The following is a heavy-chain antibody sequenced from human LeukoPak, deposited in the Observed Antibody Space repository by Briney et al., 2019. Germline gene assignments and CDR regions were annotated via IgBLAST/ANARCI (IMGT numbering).Heavy chain of an antibody. V-gene: IGHV3-48*01. CDR2: ISSDSTTI. Sequence: PGGSLRLSCAASGFTFSSYAMNWVRQAPGRGLEWVSYISSDSTTIYYADSVEGRFTISRDNSKNTLYLQMNSLRAEDTAVYYCARDQNYDDAFDIWGQGTMVTVSS. J-gene: IGHJ3*02. CDR1: GFTFSSYA. D-gene: IGHD1-7*01. CDR3: ARDQNYDDAFDI.